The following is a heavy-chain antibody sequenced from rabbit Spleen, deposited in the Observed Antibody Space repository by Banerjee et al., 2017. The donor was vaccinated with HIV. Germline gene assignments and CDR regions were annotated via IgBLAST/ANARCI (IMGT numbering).Heavy chain of an antibody. J-gene: IGHJ6*01. CDR2: IGAGSSGST. V-gene: IGHV1S40*01. CDR1: GFSFSSSYY. Sequence: QSLEESGGGLVQPEGSLTLTCTASGFSFSSSYYMCWVRQAPGKGLEWIACIGAGSSGSTYYASWAKGRFTISKTSSTTVTLQMTSLTAADTATYFCARGSSGGHYISYGMDLWGPGTLVTVS. CDR3: ARGSSGGHYISYGMDL. D-gene: IGHD1-1*01.